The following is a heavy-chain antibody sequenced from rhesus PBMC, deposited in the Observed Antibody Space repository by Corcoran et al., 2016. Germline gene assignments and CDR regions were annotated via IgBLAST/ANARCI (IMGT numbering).Heavy chain of an antibody. V-gene: IGHV4-106*01. J-gene: IGHJ4*01. CDR2: IYGRGWGT. CDR3: ARARWIPWVPPPPDY. CDR1: GGSISDDNY. D-gene: IGHD5-30*01. Sequence: QVQLQESGPGLVKPSETLSLTCAVSGGSISDDNYWSWIRQPPGKGLEWIGYIYGRGWGTNQDTSLKNRVTLSIDTSTTQFSMKLSSVAAADTAVYYCARARWIPWVPPPPDYWGQGVLVTVSS.